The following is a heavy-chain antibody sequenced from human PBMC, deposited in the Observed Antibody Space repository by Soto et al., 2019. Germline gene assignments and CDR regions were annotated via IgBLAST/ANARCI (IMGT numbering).Heavy chain of an antibody. CDR1: GFTFSSYG. J-gene: IGHJ4*02. V-gene: IGHV3-30*18. CDR2: ISYDGSNK. D-gene: IGHD5-12*01. CDR3: AKGSGYDDY. Sequence: GGSLRLSCAASGFTFSSYGMHWVRQAPGKGLEWVAVISYDGSNKYYADSVKGRFTISRDNSKNTLYLQMNSLRAEGTAVYYCAKGSGYDDYWGQGTLVTVSS.